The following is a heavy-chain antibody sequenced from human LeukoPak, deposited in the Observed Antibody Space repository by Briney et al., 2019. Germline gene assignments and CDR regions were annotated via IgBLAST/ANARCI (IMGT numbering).Heavy chain of an antibody. CDR1: GYTFTSYD. Sequence: EASMKVSCKASGYTFTSYDINWVRQPTGQGLEWMGWMNPNSGNTGYSQKFQGRVTMTRNTSISTAYMELSSLRSEDTAVYYCARGRGYSSSWYAGIVGATRRDYYFDYWGQGTLVTVSS. CDR2: MNPNSGNT. V-gene: IGHV1-8*01. J-gene: IGHJ4*02. CDR3: ARGRGYSSSWYAGIVGATRRDYYFDY. D-gene: IGHD6-13*01.